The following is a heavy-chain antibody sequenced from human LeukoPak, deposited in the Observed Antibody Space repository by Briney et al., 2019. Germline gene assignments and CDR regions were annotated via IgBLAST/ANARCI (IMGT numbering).Heavy chain of an antibody. CDR3: ARGDSSGYYYFGY. Sequence: GGSLRLSCAAPGFTVSSNYMSWVRQAPGKGLEWVSVIYSGGNTYYADSVKGRFTISRDNSENTLYLQMNSLRAEDTAVYYCARGDSSGYYYFGYWGQGTLVTVSS. CDR1: GFTVSSNY. D-gene: IGHD6-19*01. CDR2: IYSGGNT. J-gene: IGHJ4*02. V-gene: IGHV3-53*01.